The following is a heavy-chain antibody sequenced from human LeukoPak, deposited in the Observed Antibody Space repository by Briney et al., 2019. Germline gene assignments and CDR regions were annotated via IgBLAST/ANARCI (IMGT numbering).Heavy chain of an antibody. CDR1: GGSISSSTYF. J-gene: IGHJ4*02. CDR3: ARKYGSSSPHY. D-gene: IGHD6-6*01. V-gene: IGHV4-39*07. Sequence: SETLSLTCTVSGGSISSSTYFWGWVRQPPGKGLEWIGSTYYSGTTYYNPSFKSRVSMSVDTSKNQFSLKLTSVTAADTAVYYCARKYGSSSPHYWGQGTLVTVSS. CDR2: TYYSGTT.